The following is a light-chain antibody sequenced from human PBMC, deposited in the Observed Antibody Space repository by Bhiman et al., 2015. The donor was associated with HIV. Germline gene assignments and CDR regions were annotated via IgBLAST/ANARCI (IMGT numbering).Light chain of an antibody. CDR3: QSYDSSLSGGV. CDR1: NSDIGKNF. CDR2: GDN. J-gene: IGLJ3*02. Sequence: QSLLTQPPSVSAAPGQKVTISCSGGNSDIGKNFVSWYQQLPGTAPKLLIYGDNNRPSGVPDRFSGSKSGTSASLAITGLQAEDEADYYCQSYDSSLSGGVFGGGTKLTVL. V-gene: IGLV1-40*01.